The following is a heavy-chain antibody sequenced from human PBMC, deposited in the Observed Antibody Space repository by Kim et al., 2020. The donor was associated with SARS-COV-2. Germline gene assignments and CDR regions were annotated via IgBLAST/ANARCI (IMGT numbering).Heavy chain of an antibody. D-gene: IGHD5-18*01. CDR3: SAVGYSDRTGHF. V-gene: IGHV3-73*01. CDR2: LRSRAKGYAT. CDR1: GFSFSASS. J-gene: IGHJ2*01. Sequence: GGSLRLSCAVSGFSFSASSIHWVCHSSGKGLEWVARLRSRAKGYATAYGASVTGRFTISRDDSKNTASLLMNSLNVDDTAVYYCSAVGYSDRTGHF.